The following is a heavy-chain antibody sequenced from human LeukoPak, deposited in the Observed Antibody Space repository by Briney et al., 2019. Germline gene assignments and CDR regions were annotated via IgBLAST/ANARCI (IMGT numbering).Heavy chain of an antibody. J-gene: IGHJ4*02. CDR3: ARDLFYSVSGTYYNVGRVFNY. Sequence: ASVKVSCKASGFTFTGYDMHWVRQAPGQGLEWMGWINPNSGGTNYAQKFQGRVTMTRDTSITTAYMELTSLRSDDTAVYYCARDLFYSVSGTYYNVGRVFNYWGQGTLVTVSS. V-gene: IGHV1-2*02. D-gene: IGHD3-10*01. CDR1: GFTFTGYD. CDR2: INPNSGGT.